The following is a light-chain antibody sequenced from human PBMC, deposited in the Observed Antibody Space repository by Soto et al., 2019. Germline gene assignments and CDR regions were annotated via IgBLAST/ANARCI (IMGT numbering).Light chain of an antibody. V-gene: IGKV1-9*01. CDR3: QQLSNYPIT. Sequence: DIQLTQSPSFLSASVGDRVTITCRASQGISSYLAWYQQKPGKAPKLLIYAASTLQSGVPSRFSGSGSGTEFNLTIISLQAEDFATYYCQQLSNYPITFGQGTRLEI. J-gene: IGKJ5*01. CDR1: QGISSY. CDR2: AAS.